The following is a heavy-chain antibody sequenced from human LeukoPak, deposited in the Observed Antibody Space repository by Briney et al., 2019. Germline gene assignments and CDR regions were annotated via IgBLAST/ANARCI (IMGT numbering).Heavy chain of an antibody. J-gene: IGHJ4*02. Sequence: PGGSLRLSCAASGFTFADYAMHWVRQPPGKRLEWVSLISGEGGSTYYADSVKGRFTVSRDNSKNSLYLQMNSLRTEDTALYYCAKDISRNFVVVPAADYWGQGTLVTVSS. V-gene: IGHV3-43*02. CDR1: GFTFADYA. CDR2: ISGEGGST. CDR3: AKDISRNFVVVPAADY. D-gene: IGHD2-2*01.